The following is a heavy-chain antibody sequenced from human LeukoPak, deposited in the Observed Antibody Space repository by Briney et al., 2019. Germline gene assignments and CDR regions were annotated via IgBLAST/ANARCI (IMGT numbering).Heavy chain of an antibody. J-gene: IGHJ6*03. CDR2: IYYSGST. D-gene: IGHD6-6*01. V-gene: IGHV4-59*12. Sequence: SETLSLTCTVSGGSISSYYWSWIRQPPGKGLEWIGYIYYSGSTNYNLSLKSRVTISVDTSKNQFSLKLSSVTAADTAVYYCARDRFSIAARPSYYYYFMDVWGKGTTVTVSS. CDR3: ARDRFSIAARPSYYYYFMDV. CDR1: GGSISSYY.